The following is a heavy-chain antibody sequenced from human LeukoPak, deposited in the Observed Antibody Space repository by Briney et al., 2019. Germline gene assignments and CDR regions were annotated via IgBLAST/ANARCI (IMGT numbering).Heavy chain of an antibody. D-gene: IGHD6-6*01. Sequence: GGSLRLSCAASGFTFSNYAMRWVRQAPGKGLEWVSGISGSGDSTYYADSVKGRFTISRDNSKNTLYLQMNSLRAEDTAVYYCARDPEYSSSYDYWGQGTLVTVSS. J-gene: IGHJ4*02. V-gene: IGHV3-23*01. CDR2: ISGSGDST. CDR1: GFTFSNYA. CDR3: ARDPEYSSSYDY.